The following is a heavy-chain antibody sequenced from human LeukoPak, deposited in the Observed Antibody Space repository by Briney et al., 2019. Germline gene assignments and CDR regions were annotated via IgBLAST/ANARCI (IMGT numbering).Heavy chain of an antibody. CDR3: ARGDVDTAMVPFDY. D-gene: IGHD5-18*01. CDR2: INHSGST. J-gene: IGHJ4*02. V-gene: IGHV4-34*01. Sequence: SETLSLTCAVYGGSFSGYYWSWIRRPPGKGLEWIGEINHSGSTNYNPSLKSRVTISVDTSKNQFSLKLSSVTAADTAVYYCARGDVDTAMVPFDYWGQGTLVTVSS. CDR1: GGSFSGYY.